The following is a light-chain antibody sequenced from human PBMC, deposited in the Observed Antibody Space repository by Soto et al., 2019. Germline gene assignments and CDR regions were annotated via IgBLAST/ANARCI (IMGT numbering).Light chain of an antibody. J-gene: IGKJ2*01. CDR3: QQGYNTPYT. Sequence: DIQMNQSPSSVSASVGARVTITCRASHEISTYLNWYQQKPGKAPRLLIYSTSNLQSGVPSRFSGNESGSVFTLTISSLQPEDFATYHCQQGYNTPYTFGQGTKREI. V-gene: IGKV1-39*01. CDR2: STS. CDR1: HEISTY.